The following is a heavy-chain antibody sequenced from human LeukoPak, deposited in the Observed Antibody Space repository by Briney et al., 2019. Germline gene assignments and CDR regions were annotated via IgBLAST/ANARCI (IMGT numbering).Heavy chain of an antibody. CDR1: GGSISSYY. CDR2: IYTSGST. Sequence: SETLSLTCTVSGGSISSYYWSWIRQPAGKGLECIGRIYTSGSTNYNPSLKSRVTMSVDTSKNQFSLKLSSVTAADTAVYYCARDRSYSSGWYDYYGMDVWGQGTTVTVSS. V-gene: IGHV4-4*07. D-gene: IGHD6-19*01. J-gene: IGHJ6*02. CDR3: ARDRSYSSGWYDYYGMDV.